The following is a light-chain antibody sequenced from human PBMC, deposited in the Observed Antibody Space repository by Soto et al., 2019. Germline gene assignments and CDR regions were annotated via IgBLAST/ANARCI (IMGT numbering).Light chain of an antibody. J-gene: IGKJ1*01. CDR2: GAS. CDR1: QRLNSFY. CDR3: QQYDYSPRT. Sequence: EIVLTQSPGTLSLSPGERATLSCRASQRLNSFYLAWYQQKPGQAPRLLIYGASNRATGIPDRFSGSGSGTDFTVTISRLEPEDFAVYYCQQYDYSPRTFGQGNKVEIK. V-gene: IGKV3-20*01.